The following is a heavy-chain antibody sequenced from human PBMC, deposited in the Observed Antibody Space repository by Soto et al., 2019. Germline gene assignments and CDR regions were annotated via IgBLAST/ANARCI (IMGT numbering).Heavy chain of an antibody. J-gene: IGHJ4*02. Sequence: PGGSLRLSCVASGYTFNSHEMNWVRQAPGKGLEWISSISGSGTTNYAESVKGRFTISRDNAHKSLFLEMKDLRVEDTAVYYCAGGGIHWGQGTLVTVSS. CDR1: GYTFNSHE. V-gene: IGHV3-48*03. D-gene: IGHD3-16*01. CDR2: ISGSGTT. CDR3: AGGGIH.